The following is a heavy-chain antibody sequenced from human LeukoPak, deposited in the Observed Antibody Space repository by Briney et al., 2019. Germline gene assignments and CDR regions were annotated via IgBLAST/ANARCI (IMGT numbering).Heavy chain of an antibody. CDR3: ARHVASTFGGVPFDY. V-gene: IGHV4-59*01. CDR1: GGSISSYY. Sequence: SETLSLTCTVSGGSISSYYWSWIRQPPGKGLEWIGYIYYSGSTNYNSSLKSRVTISVDTSKNQFSLNLSSVTAADTAMYYCARHVASTFGGVPFDYWGQGTLVTVSS. J-gene: IGHJ4*02. D-gene: IGHD3-16*01. CDR2: IYYSGST.